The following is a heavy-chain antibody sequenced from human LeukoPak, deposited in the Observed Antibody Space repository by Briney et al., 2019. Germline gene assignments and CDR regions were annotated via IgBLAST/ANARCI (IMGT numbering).Heavy chain of an antibody. V-gene: IGHV3-23*01. D-gene: IGHD3-3*01. J-gene: IGHJ3*02. CDR2: ISGSGSST. CDR3: ARAVYYDFWSGSPDDAFDI. Sequence: GGSLRLSCAASGFTFSSYAMSWVRQAPGKGLEWVSAISGSGSSTYYADSVKGRFTISRDNAKNSLYLQMNSLRAEDTALYHCARAVYYDFWSGSPDDAFDIWGQGTMVTVSS. CDR1: GFTFSSYA.